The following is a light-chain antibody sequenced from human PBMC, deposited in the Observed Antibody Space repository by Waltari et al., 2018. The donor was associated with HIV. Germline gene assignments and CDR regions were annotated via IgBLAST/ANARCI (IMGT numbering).Light chain of an antibody. CDR3: AAWDDSLSGWV. CDR1: SSNIGDNY. V-gene: IGLV1-47*01. Sequence: ELTQPPSTSGTPGQTVTIPCSGSSSNIGDNYVSWYQQLPGTAPKLLIYRNSQRPSGVRDRFSGSKSGTSASLAINDLRSEDEAEYHCAAWDDSLSGWVFGGGTNLTVL. CDR2: RNS. J-gene: IGLJ3*02.